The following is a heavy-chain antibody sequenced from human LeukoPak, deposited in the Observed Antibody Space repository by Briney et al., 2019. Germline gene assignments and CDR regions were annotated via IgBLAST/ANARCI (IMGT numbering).Heavy chain of an antibody. CDR3: ARASYEYGDYYFDY. CDR2: IYYSGSS. D-gene: IGHD4-17*01. V-gene: IGHV4-31*03. CDR1: GDSISSGGYY. J-gene: IGHJ4*02. Sequence: SQTLSLTCTGSGDSISSGGYYWNWVRQHPGKGLEWIGYIYYSGSSYYTPSLQSRVTMSVDMSKNQFSLKLSSVTAADTAVYYCARASYEYGDYYFDYWGQGTLVTVSP.